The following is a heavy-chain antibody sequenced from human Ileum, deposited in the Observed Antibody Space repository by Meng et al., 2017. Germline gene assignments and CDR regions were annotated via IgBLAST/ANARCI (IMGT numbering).Heavy chain of an antibody. J-gene: IGHJ4*02. CDR2: ISSSGSTI. V-gene: IGHV3-48*03. D-gene: IGHD6-13*01. Sequence: GESLKISCAASGFTFSSYEMNWVRQAPGKGLEWVSYISSSGSTIYYADSVKGRFTISRDNAKNSLYLQMNSLRAEDTAVYYCARDSDSSSWYTPRLDYWGQGKLVTVSS. CDR3: ARDSDSSSWYTPRLDY. CDR1: GFTFSSYE.